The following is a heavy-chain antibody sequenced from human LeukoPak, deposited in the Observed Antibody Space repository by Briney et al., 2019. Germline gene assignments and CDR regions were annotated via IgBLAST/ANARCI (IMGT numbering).Heavy chain of an antibody. CDR2: ISGSGGST. D-gene: IGHD3-10*01. V-gene: IGHV3-23*01. J-gene: IGHJ4*02. CDR1: GITFSNYA. Sequence: PGGSLRLSCAASGITFSNYAMGWVRQAPGKGLEWVSGISGSGGSTYYADSVRGRFTISRDNSKNTLFLQMNSLGPEDTAVYYCAKEYDSGGYGAYFDYWGQGTLVTVSS. CDR3: AKEYDSGGYGAYFDY.